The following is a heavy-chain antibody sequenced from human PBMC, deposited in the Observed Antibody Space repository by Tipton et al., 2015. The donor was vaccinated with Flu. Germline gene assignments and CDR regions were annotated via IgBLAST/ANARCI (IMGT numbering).Heavy chain of an antibody. CDR2: IYHSGTT. V-gene: IGHV4-38-2*02. D-gene: IGHD3-10*01. Sequence: TLSLTCSVSGYSIRSAYYWGWVRRPPGKGLEWIGTIYHSGTTYYNPSLKSRLTISVDTSKNQFSLRLSSVTAADTAVYYCARDFGDNFGGFFDYWGQGTLLTVSS. CDR1: GYSIRSAYY. CDR3: ARDFGDNFGGFFDY. J-gene: IGHJ4*02.